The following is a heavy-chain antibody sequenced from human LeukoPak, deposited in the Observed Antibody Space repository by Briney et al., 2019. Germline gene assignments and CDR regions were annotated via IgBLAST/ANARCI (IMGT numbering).Heavy chain of an antibody. D-gene: IGHD6-13*01. V-gene: IGHV3-74*01. Sequence: GGSLRLSCAASGFTFSSYWMHWVRQSPGKGLVWVSRINRDGSSTSYADSVKGRFTISRDNSKKTLYLHLNSLRVEDAAVYYCAKDGYSSIPGFHFEYWGQGTPVTVSS. CDR2: INRDGSST. J-gene: IGHJ4*02. CDR3: AKDGYSSIPGFHFEY. CDR1: GFTFSSYW.